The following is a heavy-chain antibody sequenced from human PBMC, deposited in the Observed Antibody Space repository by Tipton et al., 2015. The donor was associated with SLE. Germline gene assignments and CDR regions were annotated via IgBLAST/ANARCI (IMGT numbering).Heavy chain of an antibody. CDR1: GGSISSDDYY. CDR2: TSKSGST. CDR3: ARGGVGGYDYFDF. V-gene: IGHV4-31*03. J-gene: IGHJ4*01. D-gene: IGHD5-12*01. Sequence: TLSLTCTVSGGSISSDDYYWTWIRQHPGKGLEWIGYTSKSGSTYYTPSLKSRVTISVDTSKNQFSLKLTSVTAADTAVYYCARGGVGGYDYFDFWGHGTLVTVSS.